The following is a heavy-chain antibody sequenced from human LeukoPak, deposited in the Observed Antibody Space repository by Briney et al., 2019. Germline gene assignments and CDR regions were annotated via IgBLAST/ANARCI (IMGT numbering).Heavy chain of an antibody. CDR1: GGSISSSNYY. J-gene: IGHJ4*02. CDR3: ARGPTYYFDY. CDR2: IYYSGST. Sequence: SETLSLICTVSGGSISSSNYYWGWIRQPPGKGLEWIGSIYYSGSTYYNPSLKSRVTISVDTSKRQFSQKLNSVTAADTAVYYCARGPTYYFDYWGQGTLVTVSS. V-gene: IGHV4-39*01.